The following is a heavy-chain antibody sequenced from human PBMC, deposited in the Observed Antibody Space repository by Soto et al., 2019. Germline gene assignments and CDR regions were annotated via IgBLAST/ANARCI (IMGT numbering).Heavy chain of an antibody. J-gene: IGHJ6*02. CDR2: IRSKPNNYAT. CDR3: TRGGSTTNGTSYYFGMDV. V-gene: IGHV3-73*02. CDR1: GFTFSGSA. Sequence: EVRLVESGGGLVQPGGSLKLSCAASGFTFSGSAMHWVRQASGKGLEWVGRIRSKPNNYATAYAASVKGRFTISRDDSKNTAYLQMNSLKTEDTAVYYCTRGGSTTNGTSYYFGMDVWGQGTTVTVSS. D-gene: IGHD2-2*01.